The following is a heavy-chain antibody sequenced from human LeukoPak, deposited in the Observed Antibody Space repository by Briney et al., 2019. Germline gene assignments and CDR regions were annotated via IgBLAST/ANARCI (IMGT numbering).Heavy chain of an antibody. CDR3: ARAESGSYYHFDY. D-gene: IGHD1-26*01. Sequence: SVKVSCKASGGTFSSYAISWVRQAPGQGLEWMGRIIPIFGIANYAQKFQGRVTITADKSTSTAHMELSSLRSEDTAVYYCARAESGSYYHFDYWGQGTLVTVSS. V-gene: IGHV1-69*04. CDR1: GGTFSSYA. J-gene: IGHJ4*02. CDR2: IIPIFGIA.